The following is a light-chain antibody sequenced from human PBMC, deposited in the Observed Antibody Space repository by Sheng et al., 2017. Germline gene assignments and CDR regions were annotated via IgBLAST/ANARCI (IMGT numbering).Light chain of an antibody. CDR1: QGISDY. V-gene: IGKV1-9*01. CDR2: GAS. J-gene: IGKJ4*01. Sequence: DIQLTQSPTFLSASVGDSVTITCRASQGISDYLAWYQQRPGKAPNLLISGASTLQSGVPSRFSGGGSGTEFTLTISSLQAEDSATYYCQQLNSYPLTFGGGTKGGDQT. CDR3: QQLNSYPLT.